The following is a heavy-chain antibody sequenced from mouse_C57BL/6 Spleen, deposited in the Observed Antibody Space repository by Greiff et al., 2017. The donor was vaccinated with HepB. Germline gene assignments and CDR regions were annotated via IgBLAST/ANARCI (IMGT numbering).Heavy chain of an antibody. J-gene: IGHJ3*01. CDR3: ARSGALNEDGVAY. Sequence: QVQLQQPGAELVMPGASVKLSCKASGYTFTSYWMHWVKQRPGQGLEWIGEIDPSDSYTNYNQKFKGKSTLTVDKSSSTAYMQLSSLTSEDSAVYYCARSGALNEDGVAYWGQGTLVTVSA. D-gene: IGHD3-1*01. V-gene: IGHV1-69*01. CDR2: IDPSDSYT. CDR1: GYTFTSYW.